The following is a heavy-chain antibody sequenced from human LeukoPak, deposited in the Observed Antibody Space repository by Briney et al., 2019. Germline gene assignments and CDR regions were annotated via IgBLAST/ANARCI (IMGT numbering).Heavy chain of an antibody. CDR2: IIPIFGTA. V-gene: IGHV1-69*05. Sequence: GASVKVSCKASGGTFSSYAISWVRQAPGQGLEWMGGIIPIFGTANYAQKFQGRVTITRDTSASTAYMELSSLRSEDTAVYYCAALPDSSGWYGEFDYWGQGTLVTVSS. CDR3: AALPDSSGWYGEFDY. D-gene: IGHD6-19*01. J-gene: IGHJ4*02. CDR1: GGTFSSYA.